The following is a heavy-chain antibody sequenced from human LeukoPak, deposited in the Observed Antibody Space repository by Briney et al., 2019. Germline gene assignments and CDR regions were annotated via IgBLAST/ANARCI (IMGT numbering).Heavy chain of an antibody. CDR1: GGSISSYY. CDR2: IYYSGST. Sequence: SETLSLTCTVSGGSISSYYWSWIRQPPGKGLEWIGYIYYSGSTNYNPPLKSRVTISVDTSKNQFSLKLSSVTAADTAVYYCARGTYRSYYYGMDVWGQGTTVTVSS. V-gene: IGHV4-59*08. D-gene: IGHD1-14*01. CDR3: ARGTYRSYYYGMDV. J-gene: IGHJ6*02.